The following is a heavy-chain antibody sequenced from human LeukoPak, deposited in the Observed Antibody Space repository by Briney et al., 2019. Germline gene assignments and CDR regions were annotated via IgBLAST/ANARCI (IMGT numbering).Heavy chain of an antibody. D-gene: IGHD3-10*01. V-gene: IGHV3-74*01. CDR3: AKDRGSGRVRGVIINY. Sequence: GGSLRLSCAASGFTFSSYWMHWVRQAPGKGLVWVSRINSDGSRTSYADSVKGRFTISRDNSKNTLYLQMNSLRAEDTAVYYCAKDRGSGRVRGVIINYWGQGTLVTVSS. J-gene: IGHJ4*02. CDR1: GFTFSSYW. CDR2: INSDGSRT.